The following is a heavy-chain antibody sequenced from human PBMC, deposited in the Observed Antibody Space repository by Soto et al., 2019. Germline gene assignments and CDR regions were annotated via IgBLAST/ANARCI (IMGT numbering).Heavy chain of an antibody. V-gene: IGHV1-69*05. CDR2: IIPIFGTA. Sequence: QVQLVQSGAEVKMPGSSVKVSCKASGGTFSSYAISWVRQAPGQGLEWMGGIIPIFGTANDAQKFQGRVKLTPDEYTSRDYMELSSLRPEDRALYYCARGLAYRGGVCYHPRLGPWGLYVWGPGTTGNVSS. CDR3: ARGLAYRGGVCYHPRLGPWGLYV. D-gene: IGHD2-21*02. CDR1: GGTFSSYA. J-gene: IGHJ6*02.